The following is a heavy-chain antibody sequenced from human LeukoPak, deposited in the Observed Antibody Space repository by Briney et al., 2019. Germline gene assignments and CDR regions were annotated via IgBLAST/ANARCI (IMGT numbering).Heavy chain of an antibody. CDR2: INHSGST. CDR1: GYSITSGYY. D-gene: IGHD6-19*01. J-gene: IGHJ5*02. Sequence: PSETLSLTCAVSGYSITSGYYWGWIRQPPGKGLEWIGSINHSGSTHYNPSLKSRVTISVGTSKNQFSLKLNSVTAADTAVYYCAREAVTRVWFDPWGQGTLVIVSS. CDR3: AREAVTRVWFDP. V-gene: IGHV4-38-2*02.